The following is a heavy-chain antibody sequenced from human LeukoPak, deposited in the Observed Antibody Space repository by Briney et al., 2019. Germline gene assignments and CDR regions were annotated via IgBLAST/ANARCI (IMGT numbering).Heavy chain of an antibody. J-gene: IGHJ4*02. D-gene: IGHD6-19*01. Sequence: SQTLSLTCVISGDIVSSNSAAWTWIRKSPSRGLEWLGRTYYRSKWYNDYAVSVKSRIVINPDTSKNQFSLQLNSMTPEDTAVYYCARGTSGWPTFDYWGQGTLVTVSS. CDR1: GDIVSSNSAA. V-gene: IGHV6-1*01. CDR2: TYYRSKWYN. CDR3: ARGTSGWPTFDY.